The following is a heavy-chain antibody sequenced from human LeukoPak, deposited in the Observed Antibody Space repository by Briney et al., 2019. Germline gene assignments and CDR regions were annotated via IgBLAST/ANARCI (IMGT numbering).Heavy chain of an antibody. CDR3: ARQTYYYGSGSYQIDY. D-gene: IGHD3-10*01. J-gene: IGHJ4*02. Sequence: SETLSLTCAVYGGSFSGYYWSWIRQPPGKGLEWIGEINHSGSTNYNPSLKSRVTISVDTSKNQFSLKLSSVTAADTAVYYCARQTYYYGSGSYQIDYWGQGTLVTVSS. CDR2: INHSGST. CDR1: GGSFSGYY. V-gene: IGHV4-34*01.